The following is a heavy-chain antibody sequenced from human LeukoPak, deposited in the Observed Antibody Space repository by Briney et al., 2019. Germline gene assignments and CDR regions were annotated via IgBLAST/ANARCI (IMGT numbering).Heavy chain of an antibody. Sequence: GGSLRLSCAASGFTFSSYSMNWVRQAPGKGLEWVSSISSSSSYIYYADSVKGRFTISRDNAKNSLYLQMNSLRAEDTAVYYCARDNPGIGAFDIWDQGTMVTVSS. CDR2: ISSSSSYI. J-gene: IGHJ3*02. CDR3: ARDNPGIGAFDI. CDR1: GFTFSSYS. D-gene: IGHD3-10*01. V-gene: IGHV3-21*01.